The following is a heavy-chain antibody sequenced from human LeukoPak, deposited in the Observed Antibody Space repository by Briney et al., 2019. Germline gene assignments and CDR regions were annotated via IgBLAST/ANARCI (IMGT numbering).Heavy chain of an antibody. D-gene: IGHD3-22*01. CDR3: ATGQVVITLPFDY. J-gene: IGHJ4*02. CDR1: GYTLTELS. Sequence: GSVTVSCKVSGYTLTELSMHWVRQAPGKGLEGMGGFDPEDGETIYAQKVQGRVTITEDTSTDTAYMEMSSLRSEDTAVYYCATGQVVITLPFDYWGQGTLVTVSS. CDR2: FDPEDGET. V-gene: IGHV1-24*01.